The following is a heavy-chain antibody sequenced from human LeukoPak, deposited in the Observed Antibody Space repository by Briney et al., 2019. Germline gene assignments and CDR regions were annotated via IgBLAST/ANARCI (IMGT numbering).Heavy chain of an antibody. CDR3: TRGLVVVAQYFQH. CDR2: IDTTSTTM. Sequence: QPGGSLRLSCAASGFTFDTYTMNWVRQAPGTGLEWVSYIDTTSTTMYYADSVKRRFTISRDNAKNSLYLQMNSLRVEDTAVYYCTRGLVVVAQYFQHWGQGTLVTVSS. J-gene: IGHJ1*01. D-gene: IGHD2-15*01. V-gene: IGHV3-48*01. CDR1: GFTFDTYT.